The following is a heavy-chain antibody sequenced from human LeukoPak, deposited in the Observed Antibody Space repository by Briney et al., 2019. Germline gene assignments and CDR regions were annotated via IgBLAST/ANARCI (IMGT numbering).Heavy chain of an antibody. CDR3: ARTYCSGGSCYDY. V-gene: IGHV4-4*02. D-gene: IGHD2-15*01. Sequence: KASGTLSLTCAVSGGSISSSNWWSWVRQPPGKGLEWIGEIYHSGSTNYNPSLKSRVTISVDKSKNQFSLKLSSVTAADTAAYYCARTYCSGGSCYDYWGQGTLVTVSS. J-gene: IGHJ4*02. CDR2: IYHSGST. CDR1: GGSISSSNW.